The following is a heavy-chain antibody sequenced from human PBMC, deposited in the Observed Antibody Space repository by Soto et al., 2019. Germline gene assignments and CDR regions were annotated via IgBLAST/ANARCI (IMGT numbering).Heavy chain of an antibody. CDR1: GGTFSSYT. J-gene: IGHJ4*02. CDR2: IIPILGIA. Sequence: QVQLVQAGAEVKKPGSSVKVSCKASGGTFSSYTISWVRQAPGQGLEWMGRIIPILGIANYAQKFQGRVTITADNSTSTAYVELSSMRSEDTAVYYCVGPSEMDYWGQRTLVTVSS. V-gene: IGHV1-69*02. CDR3: VGPSEMDY.